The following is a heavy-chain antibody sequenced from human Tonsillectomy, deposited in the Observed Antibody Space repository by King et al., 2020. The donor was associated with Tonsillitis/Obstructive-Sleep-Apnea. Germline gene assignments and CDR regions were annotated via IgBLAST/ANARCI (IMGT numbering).Heavy chain of an antibody. CDR2: IYSGGST. V-gene: IGHV3-66*01. CDR1: GFTVSSNY. J-gene: IGHJ6*03. D-gene: IGHD3-10*01. Sequence: VQLVESGGGLVQPGGSLRLSCAASGFTVSSNYMSWVRQAPGKGLEWVSVIYSGGSTYYADSVKGRFTISRDNSKNTLYLQMNSVRDEDTAVYYCARTGSGSSSTHYYYYMDVWGKGTTVTVSS. CDR3: ARTGSGSSSTHYYYYMDV.